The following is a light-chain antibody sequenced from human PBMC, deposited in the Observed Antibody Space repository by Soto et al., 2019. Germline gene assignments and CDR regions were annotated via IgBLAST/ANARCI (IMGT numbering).Light chain of an antibody. CDR1: QSISSN. CDR3: QVSHPAFRTFA. CDR2: AAS. V-gene: IGKV1-39*01. J-gene: IGKJ3*01. Sequence: EIPMTQYPSSLSESVGDRVTISCGASQSISSNLNWYQQKPGNATQLLIYAASSLQSGVPSRFSGSGSGTDFTLTISSLQPEDFGTYYCQVSHPAFRTFAFGPGTKVEIK.